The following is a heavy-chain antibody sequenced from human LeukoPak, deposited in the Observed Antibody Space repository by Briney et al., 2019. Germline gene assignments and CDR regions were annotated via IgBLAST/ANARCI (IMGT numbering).Heavy chain of an antibody. J-gene: IGHJ4*02. CDR1: GYTLTELS. Sequence: ASVKGSCKVSGYTLTELSMHWVRQAPGKGLEWMGGFDPEDGETIYAQKFQGRVTMTEDTSTDTAYMELSSLRSEDTAVYYCATAPLAAAGRFDYWGQGTLVTVSS. V-gene: IGHV1-24*01. D-gene: IGHD6-13*01. CDR3: ATAPLAAAGRFDY. CDR2: FDPEDGET.